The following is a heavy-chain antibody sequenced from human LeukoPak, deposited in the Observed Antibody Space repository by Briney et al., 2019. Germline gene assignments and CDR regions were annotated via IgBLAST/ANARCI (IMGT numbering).Heavy chain of an antibody. D-gene: IGHD1-7*01. CDR1: GFTFSSYS. CDR2: ISTGSSTI. J-gene: IGHJ4*02. Sequence: SGGSLRLSCAASGFTFSSYSMNWVRQAPGKGLEWVSYISTGSSTIYYADSVKGRFTISRDNSKNTVYLQMDSLRPEDTAVYYCAIGVNYAFDDWGQGTLVTVSS. CDR3: AIGVNYAFDD. V-gene: IGHV3-48*04.